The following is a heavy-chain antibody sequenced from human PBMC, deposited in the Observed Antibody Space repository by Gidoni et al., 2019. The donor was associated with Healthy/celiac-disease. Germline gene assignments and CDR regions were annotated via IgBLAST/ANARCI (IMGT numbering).Heavy chain of an antibody. CDR2: IYYSGST. CDR1: GGSISSSSYY. Sequence: QLQLQESGPGLVKPSETLSLTCTVSGGSISSSSYYWGWIRQPPGKGLEWIGSIYYSGSTYYNPSLKSRVTISVDTSKNQFSLKLSSVTAADTAVYYCARASRAEYYFDYWGQGTLVTVSS. J-gene: IGHJ4*02. V-gene: IGHV4-39*07. CDR3: ARASRAEYYFDY. D-gene: IGHD2-2*01.